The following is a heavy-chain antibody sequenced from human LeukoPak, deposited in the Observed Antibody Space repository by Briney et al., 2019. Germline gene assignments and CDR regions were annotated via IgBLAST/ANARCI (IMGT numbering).Heavy chain of an antibody. CDR2: ISASGGGT. CDR1: GFTFSNYA. Sequence: GGSLRLSCGASGFTFSNYAINWVRQAPGKGPEWVSAISASGGGTYYADSVKGRFTVSRDNAKNSLYLQMNSLRVEDTAVYYCARPTYCSNTRCYPFDYWGQGTLVTVSS. D-gene: IGHD2-2*01. V-gene: IGHV3-23*01. CDR3: ARPTYCSNTRCYPFDY. J-gene: IGHJ4*02.